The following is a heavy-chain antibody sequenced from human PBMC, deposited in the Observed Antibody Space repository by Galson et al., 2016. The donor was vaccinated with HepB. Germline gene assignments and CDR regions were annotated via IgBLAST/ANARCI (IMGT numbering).Heavy chain of an antibody. CDR1: GNTFTSYA. V-gene: IGHV1-3*01. CDR2: INAGNGNT. Sequence: SVKVSCKASGNTFTSYAIHWVRQAPGQGLEWMGWINAGNGNTKYSQKFQGRVTITRDTSASTAYMELSSLRFEDTAVYYCAGPLPWYFDLWGRGTLVTVSS. J-gene: IGHJ2*01. CDR3: AGPLPWYFDL.